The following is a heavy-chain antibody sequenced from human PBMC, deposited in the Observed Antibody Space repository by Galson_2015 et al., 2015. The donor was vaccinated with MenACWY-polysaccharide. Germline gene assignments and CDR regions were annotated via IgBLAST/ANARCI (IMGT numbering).Heavy chain of an antibody. CDR1: GFTFSTYW. J-gene: IGHJ4*01. Sequence: SLRLSCAASGFTFSTYWMHWVRQAPGKGLVWVSRIKSDGSSTNYADSVKGRFTISRDNAKNTLYLQMNSLRAEDTALYYCARGYSGFRRGQGTPVPVS. D-gene: IGHD5-12*01. V-gene: IGHV3-74*01. CDR3: ARGYSGFR. CDR2: IKSDGSST.